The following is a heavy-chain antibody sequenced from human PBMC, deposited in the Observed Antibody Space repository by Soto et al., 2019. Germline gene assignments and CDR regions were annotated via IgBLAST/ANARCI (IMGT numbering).Heavy chain of an antibody. Sequence: QVQLIQFGAEVKKPGASVKVSCRTSGYTFTKFHIHWVRQAPGQGLEWMGMIDPSGGVTRDAQRFQGRIHMTSDTSRRNVYMELRGRTSEDTAVYYCARDVMGHDNYETVGYYFDHWGPGTLVTVSS. CDR1: GYTFTKFH. CDR3: ARDVMGHDNYETVGYYFDH. V-gene: IGHV1-46*01. J-gene: IGHJ4*02. CDR2: IDPSGGVT. D-gene: IGHD3-16*01.